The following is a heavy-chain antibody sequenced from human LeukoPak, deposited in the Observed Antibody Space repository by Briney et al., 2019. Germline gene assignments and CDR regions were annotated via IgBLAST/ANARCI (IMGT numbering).Heavy chain of an antibody. CDR1: GGSFSGYY. CDR2: INHSGST. CDR3: ARTGDYGDYFWY. D-gene: IGHD4-17*01. J-gene: IGHJ4*02. Sequence: SETLSLTCAVYGGSFSGYYWSRIRQPPGKGLEWIGEINHSGSTNYNPSLKSRVTISVDTSKNQFSLKLSSVTAADTAVYYCARTGDYGDYFWYWGQGTLVTVSS. V-gene: IGHV4-34*01.